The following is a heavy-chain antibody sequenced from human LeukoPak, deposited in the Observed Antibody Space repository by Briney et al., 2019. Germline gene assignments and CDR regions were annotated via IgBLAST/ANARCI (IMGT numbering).Heavy chain of an antibody. Sequence: GGSLRLSCAASGFTFSSYAMSWVRQAPGKGLEWVSAISGSGGSTYYADSVKGRFTISRDNSKNTLYLQMNSLRAEDTAVYYCARGFCSSTSCYQGPFDFWGQGTLVTVSS. V-gene: IGHV3-23*01. CDR2: ISGSGGST. J-gene: IGHJ4*02. CDR1: GFTFSSYA. D-gene: IGHD2-2*01. CDR3: ARGFCSSTSCYQGPFDF.